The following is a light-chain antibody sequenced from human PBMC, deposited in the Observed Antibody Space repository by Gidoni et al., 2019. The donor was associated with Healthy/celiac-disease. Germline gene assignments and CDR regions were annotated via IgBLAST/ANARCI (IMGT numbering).Light chain of an antibody. CDR2: AAS. V-gene: IGKV1-8*01. CDR1: QGISSY. CDR3: QQYYSYPLA. Sequence: AIRITQSPSSLSASTGDRVTITCRASQGISSYLAWYQQKPGKAPKLQIYAASTLQSGVPSRFSGSGSGTDFTLTISCLQSEDFATYYCQQYYSYPLAFGPGTKVDIK. J-gene: IGKJ3*01.